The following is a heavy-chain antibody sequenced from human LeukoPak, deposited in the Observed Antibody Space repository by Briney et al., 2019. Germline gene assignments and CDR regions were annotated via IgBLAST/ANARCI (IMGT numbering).Heavy chain of an antibody. CDR1: GFNFSTYW. CDR3: VTDQTGRHPYFFDY. V-gene: IGHV3-7*01. J-gene: IGHJ4*02. CDR2: IKEDGSEI. Sequence: GGSLRLSCAASGFNFSTYWMTWVCQVPGKGLEWVANIKEDGSEIYYVDAVKGRFSISRDNAKTSLYLQMNSLSVADTAVYYCVTDQTGRHPYFFDYWGQGTPVTVSS. D-gene: IGHD3-10*01.